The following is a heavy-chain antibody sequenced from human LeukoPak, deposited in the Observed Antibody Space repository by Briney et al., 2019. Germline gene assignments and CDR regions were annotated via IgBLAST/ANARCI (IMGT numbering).Heavy chain of an antibody. D-gene: IGHD6-13*01. J-gene: IGHJ5*02. CDR3: ARVKYSSSWYWFDP. Sequence: SETLSLACAVYGGSFSGYYWSWIRQPPGKGLEWIGEINHSGSTNYNPSLKSRVIISVDTSKNQFSLKLSSVTAADTAVYYCARVKYSSSWYWFDPWGQGTLVTVSS. CDR1: GGSFSGYY. CDR2: INHSGST. V-gene: IGHV4-34*01.